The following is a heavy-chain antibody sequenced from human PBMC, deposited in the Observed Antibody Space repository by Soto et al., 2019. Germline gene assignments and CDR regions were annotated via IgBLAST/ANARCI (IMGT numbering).Heavy chain of an antibody. CDR3: AGASGIAAAGTPGRGGGMDV. J-gene: IGHJ6*02. D-gene: IGHD6-13*01. CDR2: IYYSGST. Sequence: SETLSLTCTVSGDSISSHYWSWIRQPPGKGLEWIGHIYYSGSTNYNPSLKSRVTISVDTSKNQFSLKLSAVTAAETAVYYCAGASGIAAAGTPGRGGGMDVWGQGTTVTVSS. V-gene: IGHV4-59*11. CDR1: GDSISSHY.